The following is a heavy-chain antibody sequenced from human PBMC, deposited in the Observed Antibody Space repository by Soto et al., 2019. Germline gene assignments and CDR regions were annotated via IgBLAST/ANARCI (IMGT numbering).Heavy chain of an antibody. Sequence: PSETLSLTCTVSGGSISSSSYYWGWIRQPPGKGLEWIGSIYYSGSTYYNPSLKSRVTISVDTSKNQFSLKLSSVTAADTAVYYCARRGAYCGGDCYSNWFDPWGQGTLVTV. CDR3: ARRGAYCGGDCYSNWFDP. V-gene: IGHV4-39*01. CDR2: IYYSGST. J-gene: IGHJ5*02. D-gene: IGHD2-21*02. CDR1: GGSISSSSYY.